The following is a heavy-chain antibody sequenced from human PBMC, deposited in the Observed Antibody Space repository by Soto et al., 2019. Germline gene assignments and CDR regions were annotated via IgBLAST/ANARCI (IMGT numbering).Heavy chain of an antibody. J-gene: IGHJ5*02. CDR3: AREDIPYYYDSSGYFNWFDP. V-gene: IGHV1-46*01. Sequence: GASVKVYCKASGYTFPSYYMHWVRQVPGQGLEWLGIINPSGGSTSYAQKFQGRVTMTRDTSTSTVYMELSSLRSEDTAVYYCAREDIPYYYDSSGYFNWFDPWGQGTLVTVSS. CDR1: GYTFPSYY. CDR2: INPSGGST. D-gene: IGHD3-22*01.